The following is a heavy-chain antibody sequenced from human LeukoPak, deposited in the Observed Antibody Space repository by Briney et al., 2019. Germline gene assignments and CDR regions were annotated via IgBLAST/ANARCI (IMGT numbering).Heavy chain of an antibody. CDR1: GFTFSSYW. CDR3: VRWATITSFDY. D-gene: IGHD5-12*01. Sequence: GGSLRLSCAASGFTFSSYWMHWVRQAPGKGLVWVSRINSDGSSTSYADSVKGRFTISRDNAKNTLYLQMNSLRAEDTAVYYCVRWATITSFDYWGQGTLVTVSS. CDR2: INSDGSST. V-gene: IGHV3-74*01. J-gene: IGHJ4*02.